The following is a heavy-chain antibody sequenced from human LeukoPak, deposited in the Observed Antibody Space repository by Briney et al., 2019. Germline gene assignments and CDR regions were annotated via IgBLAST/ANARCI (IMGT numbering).Heavy chain of an antibody. D-gene: IGHD3-22*01. CDR3: TSVCKYPNYYDSSGYYAY. CDR2: INHSGST. V-gene: IGHV4-34*01. J-gene: IGHJ4*02. CDR1: GGSFSGYY. Sequence: PSETLSLTCAVYGGSFSGYYWSWIRQPPGKGLEWIGEINHSGSTNYNPSLMSRVTISVDTSKNQFSLKLSSVTAADTAVSNCTSVCKYPNYYDSSGYYAYWGQGTLVTVSS.